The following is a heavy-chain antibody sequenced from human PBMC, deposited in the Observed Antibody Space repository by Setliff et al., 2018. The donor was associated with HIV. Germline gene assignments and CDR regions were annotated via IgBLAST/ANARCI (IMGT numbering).Heavy chain of an antibody. D-gene: IGHD3-16*02. CDR3: ASAADVDIAAAIRHGLGLRLGELSY. V-gene: IGHV1-24*01. Sequence: ASVKVSCKVSGYTLTELSRHWVRQAPGKGLEWMGSFDPKDGKTRYAQKFQGRVTMTEDTSTDTAYMELSSLRSEDTAVYYCASAADVDIAAAIRHGLGLRLGELSYWGKGTLVTVSS. J-gene: IGHJ4*02. CDR1: GYTLTELS. CDR2: FDPKDGKT.